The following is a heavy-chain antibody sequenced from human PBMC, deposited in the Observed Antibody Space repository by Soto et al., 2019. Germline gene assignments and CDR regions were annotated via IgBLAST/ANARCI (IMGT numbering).Heavy chain of an antibody. CDR3: ARVRPGNYRDY. D-gene: IGHD3-10*01. CDR2: IKEDGSEK. J-gene: IGHJ4*02. CDR1: GFTFSVFW. V-gene: IGHV3-7*03. Sequence: GSLRLSCAASGFTFSVFWMDWVRQAPGKGLEWVAKIKEDGSEKYYVDSVKGRFIISRDNARNSVYLQMNSLRAEDTAVYYCARVRPGNYRDYWGQGTLVTVSS.